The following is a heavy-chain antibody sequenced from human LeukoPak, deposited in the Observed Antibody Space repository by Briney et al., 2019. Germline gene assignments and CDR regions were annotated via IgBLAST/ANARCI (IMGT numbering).Heavy chain of an antibody. CDR1: VGSLSSYY. CDR3: ARDGVGVPAAHPGNYYYCGIDV. Sequence: SETLSLTCTVSVGSLSSYYWSWIWQPPGKGLEWIGYIYYSGSTNYNPSPKRRVTISVDTSKTQYNPKLSSVPAADTAVYYYARDGVGVPAAHPGNYYYCGIDVWGPGTTVTVSS. D-gene: IGHD2-2*01. J-gene: IGHJ6*01. V-gene: IGHV4-59*01. CDR2: IYYSGST.